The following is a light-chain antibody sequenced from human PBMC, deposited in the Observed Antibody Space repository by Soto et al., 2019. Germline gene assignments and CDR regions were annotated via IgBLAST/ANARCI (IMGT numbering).Light chain of an antibody. CDR1: SSDIGFYNY. J-gene: IGLJ1*01. CDR2: EVI. V-gene: IGLV2-14*01. Sequence: QSALTQPASVSGSPGQSITISCTGTSSDIGFYNYVSWYQQHPGKAPRLMIYEVINRPSGVSNRFSGSKFGNTASLTISGLQTEDEGDYYCSSYISDSTRVFGTGTKLTVL. CDR3: SSYISDSTRV.